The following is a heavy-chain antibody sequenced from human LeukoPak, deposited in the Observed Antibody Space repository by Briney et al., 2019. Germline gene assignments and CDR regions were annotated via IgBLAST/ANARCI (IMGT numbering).Heavy chain of an antibody. D-gene: IGHD6-13*01. CDR1: GYTLTNYA. CDR3: ARGLGYGVFDP. CDR2: ISAGNGNT. Sequence: ASVKVSCKASGYTLTNYAIHWVRRAPGQGLEWMGWISAGNGNTKYSQNFQGRVTITRDTSASTAYMELSSLRSEDTAVYYCARGLGYGVFDPWGQGTLVTVSA. V-gene: IGHV1-3*01. J-gene: IGHJ5*02.